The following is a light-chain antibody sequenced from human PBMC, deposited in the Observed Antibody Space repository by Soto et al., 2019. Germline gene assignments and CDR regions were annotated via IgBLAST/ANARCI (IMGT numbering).Light chain of an antibody. CDR3: QQYDDLPRT. Sequence: DIQMTQSPSSLYASVGDRVTITCQASQDISNNLHWYQLKPGKPPKLLIYDASNLETGVPSRFSGSGSGSDFTFTISSLQPEDVATYYCQQYDDLPRTFSQGTKLQIK. J-gene: IGKJ2*01. V-gene: IGKV1-33*01. CDR1: QDISNN. CDR2: DAS.